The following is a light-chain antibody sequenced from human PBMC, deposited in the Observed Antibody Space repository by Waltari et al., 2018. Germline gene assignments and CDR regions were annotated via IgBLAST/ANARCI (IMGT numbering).Light chain of an antibody. J-gene: IGLJ1*01. CDR2: GQH. CDR1: SLRSYY. Sequence: SSELTQDPAVSVALGQTVRITCQGDSLRSYYATWYQQKPGQAPVLVIFGQHKRPSGIQDRFSGSSSRNTASLTITGAQAEDEADDYCNCRDRSGVRHVFGTGTKVTVL. CDR3: NCRDRSGVRHV. V-gene: IGLV3-19*01.